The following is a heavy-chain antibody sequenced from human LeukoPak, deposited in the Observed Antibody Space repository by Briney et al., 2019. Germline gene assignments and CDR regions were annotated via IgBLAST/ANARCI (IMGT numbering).Heavy chain of an antibody. Sequence: ASVKVSCKASGYTFTGYYMHWVRQAPGQGLEWMGWINPNSGGTNYAQKFQGRVTKTRDTSISTAYMELSRLRSDDTAVYYCARDASNHYYGSGSYYLGSGMDVWGQGTTVTVSS. CDR2: INPNSGGT. J-gene: IGHJ6*02. CDR1: GYTFTGYY. D-gene: IGHD3-10*01. CDR3: ARDASNHYYGSGSYYLGSGMDV. V-gene: IGHV1-2*02.